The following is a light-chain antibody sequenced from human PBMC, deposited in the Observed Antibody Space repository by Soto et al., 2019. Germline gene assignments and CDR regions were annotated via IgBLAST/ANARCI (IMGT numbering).Light chain of an antibody. CDR3: QQYYSFPRT. Sequence: DIVMTQSPDSLAVSLGERATINCKSSQSVLFSSNNKNYLAWYQQKPGQPPKLLIYWASTRESGVPDRFSGSGSGTDFTLTISSLQAEDVAVYYCQQYYSFPRTFGLGTKVEIK. CDR2: WAS. V-gene: IGKV4-1*01. J-gene: IGKJ1*01. CDR1: QSVLFSSNNKNY.